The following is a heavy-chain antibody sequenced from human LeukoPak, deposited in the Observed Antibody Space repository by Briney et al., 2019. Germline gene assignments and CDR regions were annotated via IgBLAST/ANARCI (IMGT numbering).Heavy chain of an antibody. J-gene: IGHJ5*02. CDR3: ASATYYYDSSGYYPIDWFDP. D-gene: IGHD3-22*01. V-gene: IGHV4-38-2*01. CDR2: IYFSGIT. CDR1: GYSISTGDY. Sequence: SETLSLTCDVSGYSISTGDYWDWIRQPPGKGLEWIGSIYFSGITYYNPSLKSRVTISADMSENQFSLRLSSVTAADTAVYYCASATYYYDSSGYYPIDWFDPWGQGTLVTVSS.